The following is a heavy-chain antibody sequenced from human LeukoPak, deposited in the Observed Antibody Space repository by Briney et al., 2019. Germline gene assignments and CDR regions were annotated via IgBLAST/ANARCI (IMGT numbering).Heavy chain of an antibody. CDR1: GFTFSRYG. V-gene: IGHV3-30*04. CDR3: AKEGYSRGYYSYYYMDV. CDR2: VSYDGSNK. D-gene: IGHD6-13*01. J-gene: IGHJ6*03. Sequence: PGGSLRLSCAASGFTFSRYGMPWVRQAPGKGLEWVTAVSYDGSNKYYAYSVKGRFTIPRDNSKNTLYVQMNSLRAEDTAVYYCAKEGYSRGYYSYYYMDVWGKGTTVTVSS.